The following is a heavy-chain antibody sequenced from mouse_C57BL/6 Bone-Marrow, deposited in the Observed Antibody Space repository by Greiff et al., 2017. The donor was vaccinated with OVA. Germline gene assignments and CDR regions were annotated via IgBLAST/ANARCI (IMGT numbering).Heavy chain of an antibody. CDR2: IYPGSGNT. CDR3: ARLGPSYFDV. D-gene: IGHD3-3*01. V-gene: IGHV1-66*01. J-gene: IGHJ1*03. CDR1: GYSFTSYY. Sequence: QVQLQQSGPELVKPGASVKISCKASGYSFTSYYIHWVKQRPGQGLEWIGWIYPGSGNTKYNEKFKGKATLTADTSSSTAYLQLSSLTSEDSAVYYCARLGPSYFDVWGTGTTVTVSS.